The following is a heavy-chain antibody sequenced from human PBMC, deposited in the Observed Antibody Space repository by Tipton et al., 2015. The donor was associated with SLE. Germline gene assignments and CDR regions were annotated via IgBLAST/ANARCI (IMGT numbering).Heavy chain of an antibody. Sequence: LRLSCTVSSYSISSGFYWGWIRQPPGKGLEWIGNIYHSGSTFYNPSLESRVTLSVDTSKNQFSLKLNSVTAADTAVYYCVRDQRTVTTYNWFDPWGQGTLVTVSS. V-gene: IGHV4-38-2*02. CDR2: IYHSGST. CDR3: VRDQRTVTTYNWFDP. J-gene: IGHJ5*02. D-gene: IGHD4-17*01. CDR1: SYSISSGFY.